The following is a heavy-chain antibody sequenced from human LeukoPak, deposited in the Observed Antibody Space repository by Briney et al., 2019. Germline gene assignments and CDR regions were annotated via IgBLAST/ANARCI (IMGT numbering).Heavy chain of an antibody. CDR3: ARGRDIVVVPAAETSGDY. Sequence: PSETLSLTCAVYGGSFSGYYWSWIRQPPGKGLEWIGEINHSGSTNYNPSLKSRVTISVDTSKNRFSLKLSSVTAADTAVYYCARGRDIVVVPAAETSGDYWGQGTLVTVSS. V-gene: IGHV4-34*01. CDR2: INHSGST. CDR1: GGSFSGYY. J-gene: IGHJ4*02. D-gene: IGHD2-2*01.